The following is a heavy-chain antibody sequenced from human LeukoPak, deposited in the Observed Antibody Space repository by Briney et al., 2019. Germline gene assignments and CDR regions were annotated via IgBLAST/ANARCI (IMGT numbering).Heavy chain of an antibody. V-gene: IGHV1-2*02. CDR2: INPNSGGT. CDR3: ARDQAAAGTGDY. Sequence: ASVKVSCKASGYTFTGYYMHWVRQALGQGLEWMGWINPNSGGTNYAQKFQGRVTMTRDTSISTAYMELSRLRSDDTAVYYCARDQAAAGTGDYWGQGTLVTVSS. D-gene: IGHD6-13*01. CDR1: GYTFTGYY. J-gene: IGHJ4*02.